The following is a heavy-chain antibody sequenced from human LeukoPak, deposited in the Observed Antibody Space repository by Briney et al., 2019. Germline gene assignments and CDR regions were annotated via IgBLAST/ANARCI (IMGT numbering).Heavy chain of an antibody. CDR3: ARGEGGYSYDGLG. Sequence: ASVKVSCEASGYTLTSYGINWLRQAPGQGLEWMGWISTQSGNTNYAQKVQGRLTLTTDRSTNTAYMELRSLRSDDTAVYYCARGEGGYSYDGLGWGQGTLVTVSS. V-gene: IGHV1-18*01. CDR2: ISTQSGNT. D-gene: IGHD5-18*01. J-gene: IGHJ4*02. CDR1: GYTLTSYG.